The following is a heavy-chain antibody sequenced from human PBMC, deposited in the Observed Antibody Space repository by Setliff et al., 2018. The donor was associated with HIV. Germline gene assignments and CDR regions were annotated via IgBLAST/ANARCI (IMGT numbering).Heavy chain of an antibody. D-gene: IGHD5-12*01. V-gene: IGHV1-46*01. Sequence: ASVKVSCKASGYTFTSYGISWVRQAPGQGLEWMGVFNPTGGSTRNTQKFQGRVAMTRDTSTSTVYMELSSLRSEDTAVYYCASAGAWQRNALDIWGQGTMVTVSS. J-gene: IGHJ3*02. CDR2: FNPTGGST. CDR1: GYTFTSYG. CDR3: ASAGAWQRNALDI.